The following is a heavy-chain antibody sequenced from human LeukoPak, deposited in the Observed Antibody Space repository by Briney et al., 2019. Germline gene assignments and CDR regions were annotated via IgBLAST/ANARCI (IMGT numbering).Heavy chain of an antibody. CDR1: GGSISRSSYY. J-gene: IGHJ4*02. CDR3: ARHLGYCSSSSCYFDY. Sequence: PSETLSLTCTASGGSISRSSYYWGWIRQPPGKGLEWIGSISYSGSTYYTPSLKSRVTISVDTSKNQFSLKLSSVTAADTAVYYCARHLGYCSSSSCYFDYWGQGALVTVSS. V-gene: IGHV4-39*01. CDR2: ISYSGST. D-gene: IGHD2-2*01.